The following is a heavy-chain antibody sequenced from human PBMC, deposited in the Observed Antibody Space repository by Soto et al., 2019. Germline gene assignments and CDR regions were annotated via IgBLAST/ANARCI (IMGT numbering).Heavy chain of an antibody. D-gene: IGHD2-15*01. CDR1: GYSISSGYH. CDR3: ARQDRVVAEGRWFDP. J-gene: IGHJ5*02. Sequence: SETLSLTCTVSGYSISSGYHWAWIRQPPGKGLEWLGSVHYSGNTYYNPSLKSRLTISVDKSKNQFSLNLSSVTAADTAVYYCARQDRVVAEGRWFDPWGQGTLVTVSS. CDR2: VHYSGNT. V-gene: IGHV4-38-2*02.